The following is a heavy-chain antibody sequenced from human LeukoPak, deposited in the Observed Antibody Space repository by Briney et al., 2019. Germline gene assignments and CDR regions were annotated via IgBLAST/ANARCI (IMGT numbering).Heavy chain of an antibody. V-gene: IGHV4-59*01. CDR2: IYYSGST. D-gene: IGHD3-10*01. Sequence: SETLSLTCTVSGGSISSYYWSWIRQHPGKGLEWIGYIYYSGSTNYNPSLQSRVTISVDTSKNQFSLKLRYVTAADTAVYYCARRSYGSGSYPFDYWGQGTLVTVSS. CDR3: ARRSYGSGSYPFDY. J-gene: IGHJ4*02. CDR1: GGSISSYY.